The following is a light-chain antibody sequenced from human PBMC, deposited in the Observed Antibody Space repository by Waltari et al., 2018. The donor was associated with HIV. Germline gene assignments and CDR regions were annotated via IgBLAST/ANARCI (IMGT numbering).Light chain of an antibody. CDR2: EVS. J-gene: IGLJ1*01. CDR1: SSDVGGYNF. Sequence: QSALTQPASVSGSPGQSITISCTGTSSDVGGYNFVSWYQHHPGKAPKLMIYEVSNRPSGVSNRFSGSKSGDTASLTISGLQAEDEADDFCSSYTSTSSYVFGTGTKVTVL. CDR3: SSYTSTSSYV. V-gene: IGLV2-14*01.